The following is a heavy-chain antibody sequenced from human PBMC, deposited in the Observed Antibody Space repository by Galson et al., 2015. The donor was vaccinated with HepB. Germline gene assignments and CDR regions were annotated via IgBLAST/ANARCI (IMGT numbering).Heavy chain of an antibody. CDR1: GFTFSSYS. Sequence: SLRLSCAASGFTFSSYSMNWVRQAPGKGLEWVSYISSSSSTIYYADSVKGRFTISRDNAKNSLYLQMNSLRAEDTAVYYCAREDGSGSYYNSLLFDYWGQGTLVTVSS. V-gene: IGHV3-48*01. CDR3: AREDGSGSYYNSLLFDY. CDR2: ISSSSSTI. D-gene: IGHD3-10*01. J-gene: IGHJ4*02.